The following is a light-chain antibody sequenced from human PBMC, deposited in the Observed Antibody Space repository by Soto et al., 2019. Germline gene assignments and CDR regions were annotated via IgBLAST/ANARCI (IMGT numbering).Light chain of an antibody. CDR1: QTILNS. CDR3: QQYNSYWT. CDR2: QTS. V-gene: IGKV1-5*03. Sequence: GDTVTITCRASQTILNSLVWYQHKPGKAPKLLIYQTSTLESWVPSRFSGSGSGTEFTLTISSLQPDDSATYYCQQYNSYWTFGQGTKVQIK. J-gene: IGKJ1*01.